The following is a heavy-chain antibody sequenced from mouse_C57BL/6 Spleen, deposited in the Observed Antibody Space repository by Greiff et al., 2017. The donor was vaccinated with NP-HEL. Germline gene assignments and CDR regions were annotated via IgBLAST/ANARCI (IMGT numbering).Heavy chain of an antibody. V-gene: IGHV1-52*01. CDR2: IDPSDSET. D-gene: IGHD2-3*01. Sequence: VQLQQSGAELVRPGSSVKLSCKASGYTFTSYWMHWVKQRPIQGLEWIGNIDPSDSETHYNQKFKDKATLTVDKSSSTAYMQLSSLTSEDSAVYYCARDDGYYGDYWGQGTTLTVSS. CDR3: ARDDGYYGDY. J-gene: IGHJ2*01. CDR1: GYTFTSYW.